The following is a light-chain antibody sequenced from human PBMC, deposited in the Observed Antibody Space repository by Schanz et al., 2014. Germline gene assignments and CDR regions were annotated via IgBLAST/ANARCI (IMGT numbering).Light chain of an antibody. J-gene: IGKJ5*01. CDR3: QQTLTTPIT. Sequence: EIVMTQSPATLSVSPGESVTLSCRASQGVSTNLAWYQQRPGQPPRLLIYSASRRATGIPDRFSGSGSGTEFTLTISSLQSEDFALYYCQQTLTTPITFGQGTRLEIK. V-gene: IGKV3D-15*01. CDR2: SAS. CDR1: QGVSTN.